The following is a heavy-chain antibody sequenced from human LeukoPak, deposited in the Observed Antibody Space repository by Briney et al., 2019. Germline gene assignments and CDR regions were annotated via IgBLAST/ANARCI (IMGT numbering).Heavy chain of an antibody. CDR1: GFTFSKYG. J-gene: IGHJ6*02. D-gene: IGHD3-3*01. CDR2: IWYDGSKK. V-gene: IGHV3-33*01. CDR3: ARDPTIFGVVISHYYYGMDV. Sequence: PGGSLRLSCAASGFTFSKYGMHWVRQAPGKGLEWVALIWYDGSKKYYGDSVKGRFTISRDSSTDTLYLQMNSLRAEDTAVYYCARDPTIFGVVISHYYYGMDVWGQGTTVTVSS.